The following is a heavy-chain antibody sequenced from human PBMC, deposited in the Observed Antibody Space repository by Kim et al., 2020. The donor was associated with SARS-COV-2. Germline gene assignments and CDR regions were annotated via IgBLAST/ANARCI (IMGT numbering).Heavy chain of an antibody. V-gene: IGHV1-8*01. CDR1: GYTFTSYD. J-gene: IGHJ4*02. CDR3: AREVRGWRYFDY. Sequence: ASVKVSCKASGYTFTSYDINWVRQATGQGLEWMGWMNPNSGNTGYAQKFQGRVTMTRNTSISTAYMELSSLRSEDTAVYYCAREVRGWRYFDYWGQGTLVTVSS. CDR2: MNPNSGNT. D-gene: IGHD6-19*01.